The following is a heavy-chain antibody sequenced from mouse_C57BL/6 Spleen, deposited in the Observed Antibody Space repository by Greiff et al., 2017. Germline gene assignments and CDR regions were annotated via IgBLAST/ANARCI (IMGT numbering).Heavy chain of an antibody. J-gene: IGHJ4*01. CDR1: GYTFTSYG. CDR2: IYPRSGNT. D-gene: IGHD1-1*02. V-gene: IGHV1-81*01. Sequence: VQLQQSGAELARPGASVKLSCRASGYTFTSYGISWVKQRTGQGLEWIGKIYPRSGNTYYNEKFKGKATLPADKPSSTAYMELRSLTSEDSAVYFCERANYFGGKRDYYAMDYWGRGTSLTVSS. CDR3: ERANYFGGKRDYYAMDY.